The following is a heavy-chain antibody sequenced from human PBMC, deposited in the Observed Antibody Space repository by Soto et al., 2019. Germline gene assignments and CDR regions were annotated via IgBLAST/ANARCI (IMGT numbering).Heavy chain of an antibody. J-gene: IGHJ4*02. D-gene: IGHD4-17*01. CDR1: GFTVSSNY. CDR2: IYSGGST. CDR3: AGTSSLDY. V-gene: IGHV3-66*01. Sequence: EVQLVESGGGLVQPGGSLTLSCAASGFTVSSNYMTWVRQAPGKGLEWVSLIYSGGSTYYADSVKGRFTISRDNSKNTLYLQMNRLGAEDTAVYYCAGTSSLDYWGQGTLVTASS.